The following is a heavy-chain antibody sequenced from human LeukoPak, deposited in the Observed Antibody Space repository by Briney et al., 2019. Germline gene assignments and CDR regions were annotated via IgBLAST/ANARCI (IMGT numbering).Heavy chain of an antibody. V-gene: IGHV3-30*02. CDR2: IRYDWGDK. Sequence: TGGSLRLSCAASGFTFTTYGMHWARQAPGKGLEWVAFIRYDWGDKYYADSVKGRFTISRDDSKNTLYLQMNSLRAEDTAVYYCAKTQFSSWYYFDYWGQGTLVTVSS. D-gene: IGHD2-2*01. CDR1: GFTFTTYG. CDR3: AKTQFSSWYYFDY. J-gene: IGHJ4*02.